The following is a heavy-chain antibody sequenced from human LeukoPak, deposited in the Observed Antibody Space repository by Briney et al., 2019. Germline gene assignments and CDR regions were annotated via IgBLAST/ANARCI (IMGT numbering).Heavy chain of an antibody. CDR2: IIPIFGTA. J-gene: IGHJ5*02. CDR1: GGTFSSYA. V-gene: IGHV1-69*05. Sequence: SVKVSCKASGGTFSSYAISWVRQAPGQGLEWMGRIIPIFGTANYAQKFQGRVTITTDESTSTAYMELSSLRSEDTAVYYCARTEPYSSGWDNNWFAPWGQGTLVTVSS. D-gene: IGHD6-19*01. CDR3: ARTEPYSSGWDNNWFAP.